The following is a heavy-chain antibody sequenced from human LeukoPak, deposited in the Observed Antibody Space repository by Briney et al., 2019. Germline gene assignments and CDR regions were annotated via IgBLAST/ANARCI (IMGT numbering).Heavy chain of an antibody. D-gene: IGHD3-9*01. V-gene: IGHV3-9*01. CDR1: GFTFDDYA. J-gene: IGHJ4*02. Sequence: GRSLRLSCAASGFTFDDYAMHWVRQAPGKGLEWVSGISWNSGSIDYADSVKGRFTISRDNAKNSLYLQMNSLRAEDTALYYCAKDQGDDILTGYVDYWGQGTLVTVS. CDR3: AKDQGDDILTGYVDY. CDR2: ISWNSGSI.